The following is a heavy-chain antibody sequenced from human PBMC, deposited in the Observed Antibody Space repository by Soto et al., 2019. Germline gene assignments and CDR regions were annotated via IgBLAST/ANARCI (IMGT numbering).Heavy chain of an antibody. CDR2: ISGRSSNI. CDR1: GFSFSNYA. CDR3: ARDPSRGSDWARYLDL. J-gene: IGHJ2*01. Sequence: EVQLVESGGGLVQPGGSLRLSCAASGFSFSNYAMDWVRQAPGKGLEWVSYISGRSSNIRYADSVKGRFTLSRDNAKSSVYRQMNSLRADDTAVYYCARDPSRGSDWARYLDLWGRGTLVTVSS. V-gene: IGHV3-48*01. D-gene: IGHD1-26*01.